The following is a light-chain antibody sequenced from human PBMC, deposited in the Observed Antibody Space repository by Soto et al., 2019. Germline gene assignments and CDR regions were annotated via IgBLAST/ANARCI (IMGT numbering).Light chain of an antibody. CDR2: GAT. CDR3: QHYDRSPPVFT. J-gene: IGKJ3*01. Sequence: EIVLTQSPGTLSLSPGEGATLSCRASQNVGNSDLAWYQQKPGQAPRLLIYGATRRATGIPDRFSGSGSGTDVTLTISRLEPEDFAVYYCQHYDRSPPVFTFGPGTKVDIK. V-gene: IGKV3-20*01. CDR1: QNVGNSD.